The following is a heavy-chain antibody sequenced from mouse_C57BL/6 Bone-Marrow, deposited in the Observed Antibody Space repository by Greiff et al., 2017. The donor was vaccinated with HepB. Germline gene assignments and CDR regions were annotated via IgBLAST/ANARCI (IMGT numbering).Heavy chain of an antibody. V-gene: IGHV5-17*01. CDR1: GFTFSDYG. J-gene: IGHJ1*03. CDR3: ARPYGSSYRYFDV. CDR2: ISSGSSTI. D-gene: IGHD1-1*01. Sequence: EVKVVESGGGLVKPGGSLKLSCAASGFTFSDYGMHWVRQAPEKGLEWVAYISSGSSTIYYADTVKGRFTISRDNAKNTLFLQMTSLRSEDTAMYYCARPYGSSYRYFDVWGTGTTVTVSS.